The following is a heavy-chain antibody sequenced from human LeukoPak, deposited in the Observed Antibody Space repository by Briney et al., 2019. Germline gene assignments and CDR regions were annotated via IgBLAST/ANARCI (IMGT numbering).Heavy chain of an antibody. CDR2: IYTSGST. CDR1: GGSISSYY. Sequence: SETLSLTCTVSGGSISSYYWSWIRQPPGKGLEWIGYIYTSGSTNYNPSLKSRVTISVDTSKKQFSLKLSAVPAAGTAVYYCARHRIVGARAAFDIWGQGTMVTVSS. V-gene: IGHV4-4*09. D-gene: IGHD1-26*01. J-gene: IGHJ3*02. CDR3: ARHRIVGARAAFDI.